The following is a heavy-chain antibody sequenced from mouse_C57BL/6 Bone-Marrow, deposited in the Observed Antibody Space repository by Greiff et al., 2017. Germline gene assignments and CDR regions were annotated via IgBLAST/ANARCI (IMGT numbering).Heavy chain of an antibody. V-gene: IGHV2-6*01. J-gene: IGHJ4*01. CDR3: ARVYGRGAMDD. CDR2: IWGVGST. D-gene: IGHD1-1*01. CDR1: GFSLTSYG. Sequence: VMLVESGPGLVAPSQSLSITCTVSGFSLTSYGVAWVRQSPGKGLEWLGVIWGVGSTNYNSALKSRLSTSKDNSTSKVFIKMNSLQTADTAMYYCARVYGRGAMDDWGKGTTVTVSS.